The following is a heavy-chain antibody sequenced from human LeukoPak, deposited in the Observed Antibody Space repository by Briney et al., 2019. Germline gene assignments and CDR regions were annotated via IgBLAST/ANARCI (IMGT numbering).Heavy chain of an antibody. CDR3: AKVAPYGNYVFDR. CDR2: LSVSGSST. Sequence: GGSLRLSCGASGFTFSSYEMSWVRQAPGKGLEWVSGLSVSGSSTYFADSVKGRFTISRDNSKNTLYLQMNSLGAEDTAVYYCAKVAPYGNYVFDRWGQGTLVTVSS. CDR1: GFTFSSYE. D-gene: IGHD3-10*02. J-gene: IGHJ4*02. V-gene: IGHV3-23*01.